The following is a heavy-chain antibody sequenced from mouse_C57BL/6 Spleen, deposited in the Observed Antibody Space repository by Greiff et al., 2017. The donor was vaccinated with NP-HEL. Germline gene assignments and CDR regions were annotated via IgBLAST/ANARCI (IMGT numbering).Heavy chain of an antibody. V-gene: IGHV1-52*01. Sequence: VKLQQPGAELVRPGSSVKLSCKASGYTFTSYWMHWVKQRPIQGLEWIGNIDPSDSETHYNQKFKDKATLTVDKSSSTAYMQLSSLTSEDSAVYYCARGRTGTGYFDYWGQGTTLTVSS. CDR2: IDPSDSET. J-gene: IGHJ2*01. CDR3: ARGRTGTGYFDY. CDR1: GYTFTSYW. D-gene: IGHD4-1*01.